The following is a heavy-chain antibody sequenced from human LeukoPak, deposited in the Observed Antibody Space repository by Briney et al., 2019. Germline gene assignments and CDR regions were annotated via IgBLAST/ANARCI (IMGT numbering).Heavy chain of an antibody. CDR1: GFTFSSYW. D-gene: IGHD6-13*01. V-gene: IGHV3-7*01. CDR3: ARFGIAAAGNYYYYYMDV. Sequence: GGSLRLSCAASGFTFSSYWMSWVRQAPGKGLEWVANIKQDGSEKYYVDSVKGRFTISRDNAKNSLYLQMNSLRAEDTAVYYCARFGIAAAGNYYYYYMDVWGKGTTVTVS. J-gene: IGHJ6*03. CDR2: IKQDGSEK.